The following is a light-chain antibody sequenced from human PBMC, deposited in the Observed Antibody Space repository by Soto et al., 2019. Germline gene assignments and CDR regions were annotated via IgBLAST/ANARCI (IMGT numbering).Light chain of an antibody. V-gene: IGLV1-40*01. J-gene: IGLJ3*02. Sequence: QSVLTQPPSVSGAPGQRVTISCTGSSSKIGAGYDVHWYQQLPGNAPKLLIYGNSNRPSGVPDRFSGSKSGTSASLAITGLQAEDEADYYCQSYDSSLSGWVFGGGTKLTVL. CDR3: QSYDSSLSGWV. CDR2: GNS. CDR1: SSKIGAGYD.